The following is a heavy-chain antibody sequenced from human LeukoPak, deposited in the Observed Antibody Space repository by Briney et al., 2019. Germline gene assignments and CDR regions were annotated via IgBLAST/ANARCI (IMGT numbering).Heavy chain of an antibody. CDR3: AKAAGGSGSYAPYGMDV. Sequence: GRSLRLSCAASGFTFDDYGMHWVRQVPGKGLEWVSGINWNSGSIAYADSVQGRITISRDNAKKSLYLEMNSLRVEDTALYYCAKAAGGSGSYAPYGMDVWGQGTMVTVSS. J-gene: IGHJ6*02. CDR1: GFTFDDYG. V-gene: IGHV3-9*01. CDR2: INWNSGSI. D-gene: IGHD3-10*01.